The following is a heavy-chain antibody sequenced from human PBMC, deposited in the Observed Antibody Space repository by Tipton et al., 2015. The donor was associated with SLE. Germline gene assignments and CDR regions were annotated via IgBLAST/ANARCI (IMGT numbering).Heavy chain of an antibody. D-gene: IGHD3-16*01. V-gene: IGHV4-34*01. J-gene: IGHJ4*02. CDR1: GGFFSGHY. CDR2: ISHSGTT. CDR3: ARVTSTATYYEDF. Sequence: GLVKPSETLSLTCAVYGGFFSGHYCTWIRQSPGKGLEWIGDISHSGTTNYNSSLRGRVTISGDTSKNQFSLKLFSVTAADTAVYYCARVTSTATYYEDFWGQGTLVTVPS.